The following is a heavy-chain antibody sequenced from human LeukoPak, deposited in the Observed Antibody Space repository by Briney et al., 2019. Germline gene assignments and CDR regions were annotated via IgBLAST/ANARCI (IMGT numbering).Heavy chain of an antibody. CDR3: ARVSRLPSGYVPWFDP. D-gene: IGHD5-12*01. CDR2: IYYSEST. V-gene: IGHV4-59*01. Sequence: PSETLSLTCTVSGGSISSYYWSWIRQPPGKGLEWIGYIYYSESTNYNPSLKSRVTISVDTSKNQFSLKLSSVTAADTAVYYCARVSRLPSGYVPWFDPWGQGTLVTVSS. J-gene: IGHJ5*02. CDR1: GGSISSYY.